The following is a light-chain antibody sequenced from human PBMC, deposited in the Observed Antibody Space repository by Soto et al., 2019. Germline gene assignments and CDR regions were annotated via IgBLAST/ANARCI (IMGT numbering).Light chain of an antibody. Sequence: DIQMTQSPSSLSASVGDRVTITCRASQSISNFLNWYQQRQGQVPKLLIYAASTLHTGVPSRFSGSGSGTDFTLTTTSLQSEDFTTYYCQQSHSTPPTFGQGTKV. CDR3: QQSHSTPPT. CDR1: QSISNF. J-gene: IGKJ1*01. CDR2: AAS. V-gene: IGKV1-39*01.